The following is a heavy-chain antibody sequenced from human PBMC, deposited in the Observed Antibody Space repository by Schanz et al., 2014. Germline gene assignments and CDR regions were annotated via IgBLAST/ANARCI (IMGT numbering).Heavy chain of an antibody. CDR3: AREDCSATSCYFRY. Sequence: QVQLVESGGGVVQPGRSRRLSCEASGFTFSSYGMHWVRQAPGKGLEWVAIIWYDGSNKYYADSVKGRFTISRDNSKNTLFLQMSSLRAEDTAVYYCAREDCSATSCYFRYWGQGTLVTVSS. J-gene: IGHJ4*02. D-gene: IGHD2-21*01. CDR2: IWYDGSNK. V-gene: IGHV3-33*08. CDR1: GFTFSSYG.